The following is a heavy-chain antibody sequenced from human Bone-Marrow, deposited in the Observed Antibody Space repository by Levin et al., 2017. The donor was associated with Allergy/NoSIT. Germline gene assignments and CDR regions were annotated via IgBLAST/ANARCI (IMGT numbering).Heavy chain of an antibody. CDR2: INPNSGGT. D-gene: IGHD2-2*02. J-gene: IGHJ5*02. V-gene: IGHV1-2*02. CDR1: GYTFTVYY. CDR3: ARDYCSSTSCYMVGWFDP. Sequence: PGESLKISCKASGYTFTVYYIHWVRQAPGQGPEWMGWINPNSGGTNYAQKFQGRVTMTRDTSISTAYMELSSLRSDDTAVYYCARDYCSSTSCYMVGWFDPWGQGTLVTVSS.